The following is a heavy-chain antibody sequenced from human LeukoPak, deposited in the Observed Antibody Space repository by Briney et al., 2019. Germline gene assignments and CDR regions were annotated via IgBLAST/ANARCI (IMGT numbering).Heavy chain of an antibody. CDR2: IIPIFGTA. J-gene: IGHJ4*02. V-gene: IGHV1-69*01. D-gene: IGHD6-19*01. CDR3: ASRPPGLGFDY. Sequence: SVKVSCKASGGTFSSYAISWVRQAPGQGLEWMGGIIPIFGTANYAQKFQGRVTITADESTSTAYMQLSSLRSEDTAVYYCASRPPGLGFDYWGQGTLVTVSS. CDR1: GGTFSSYA.